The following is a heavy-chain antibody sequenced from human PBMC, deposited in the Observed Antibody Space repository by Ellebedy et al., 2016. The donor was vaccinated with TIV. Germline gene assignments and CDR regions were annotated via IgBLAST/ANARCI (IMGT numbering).Heavy chain of an antibody. V-gene: IGHV1-18*04. Sequence: ASVKVSCXASGYTFTSYGISWVRQAPGQGLEWMGWISAYNGNTNYAQKLQGRVTMTTDTSTSTAYMELRSLRSDDTAVYYCARRGWSGSYYNNDLYYYYGMDVWGQGTTVTVSS. CDR2: ISAYNGNT. CDR3: ARRGWSGSYYNNDLYYYYGMDV. J-gene: IGHJ6*02. CDR1: GYTFTSYG. D-gene: IGHD1-26*01.